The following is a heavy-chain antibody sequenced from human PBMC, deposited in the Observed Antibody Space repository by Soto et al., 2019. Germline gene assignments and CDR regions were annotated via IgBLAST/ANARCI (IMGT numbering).Heavy chain of an antibody. CDR1: GFSLTTSGVG. CDR2: IYWDDDK. Sequence: QITLNESGPTQVKPRQTLTLTCTFSGFSLTTSGVGVGWIRQSPGKAPEWLALIYWDDDKRYSPSLKSRLTITKDTSKNRVGLTMAALDPADTATYYCAHRVLRTVFGLVTTTAIYFDFWGQGTPVAVSS. V-gene: IGHV2-5*02. J-gene: IGHJ4*02. D-gene: IGHD3-3*01. CDR3: AHRVLRTVFGLVTTTAIYFDF.